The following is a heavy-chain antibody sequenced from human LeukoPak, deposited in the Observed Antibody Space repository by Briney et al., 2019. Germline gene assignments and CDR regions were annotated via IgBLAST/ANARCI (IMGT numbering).Heavy chain of an antibody. CDR1: TFTFSTFD. CDR2: ISSSGSTM. Sequence: GGSLRLSCEASTFTFSTFDMNWVRQAPGKGLEWVSYISSSGSTMYYADSVKGRFTISRDNTKKSLYLQMYSLRAEDTAIYYCGRRFSGWSSHWFDPWGQGTLVTVSS. CDR3: GRRFSGWSSHWFDP. D-gene: IGHD6-19*01. J-gene: IGHJ5*02. V-gene: IGHV3-48*03.